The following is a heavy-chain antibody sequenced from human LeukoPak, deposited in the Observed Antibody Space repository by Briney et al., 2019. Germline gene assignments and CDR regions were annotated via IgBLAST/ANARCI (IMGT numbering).Heavy chain of an antibody. Sequence: SAKVSCKASGGTFSSYAISWVRQAPGQGLEWMGGIIPIFGTANYAQKFQGRVTITADESTSTAYMELSSLRSEDTAVYYCARGITMVREGFDYWGQGTLVTVSS. V-gene: IGHV1-69*13. J-gene: IGHJ4*02. CDR2: IIPIFGTA. CDR3: ARGITMVREGFDY. D-gene: IGHD3-10*01. CDR1: GGTFSSYA.